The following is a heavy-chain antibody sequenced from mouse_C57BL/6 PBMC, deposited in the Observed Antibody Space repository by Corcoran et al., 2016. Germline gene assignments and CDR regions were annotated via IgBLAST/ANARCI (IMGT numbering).Heavy chain of an antibody. CDR3: ARGGYYGYFDV. V-gene: IGHV9-3*01. J-gene: IGHJ1*03. D-gene: IGHD2-2*01. CDR1: GCTFPTCG. Sequence: QIQLVQSGPELKKPGVTFKISCKASGCTFPTCGMSWVKQAPGKGLKWMCWINTYSGVPTYADDFKGRFAFSLETSASTAYLQINNLKNEDTATYFCARGGYYGYFDVWGTGTTVTVSS. CDR2: INTYSGVP.